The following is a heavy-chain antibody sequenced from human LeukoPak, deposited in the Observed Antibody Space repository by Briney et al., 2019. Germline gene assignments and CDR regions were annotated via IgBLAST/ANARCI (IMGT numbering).Heavy chain of an antibody. CDR1: GGSISSSKYY. Sequence: SETLSLTCTVSGGSISSSKYYWGWIRQPPGKGLEWIGTIFNSGSTHYNPSLKSRVTISVDTSKNQFSLKLSSVTAADTAVYYCARARGSSWVGMVGPIDYWGQGTLVTVSS. CDR2: IFNSGST. J-gene: IGHJ4*02. V-gene: IGHV4-39*07. D-gene: IGHD2-15*01. CDR3: ARARGSSWVGMVGPIDY.